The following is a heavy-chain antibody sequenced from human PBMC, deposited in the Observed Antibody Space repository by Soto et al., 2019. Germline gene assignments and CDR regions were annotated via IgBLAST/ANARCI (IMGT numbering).Heavy chain of an antibody. V-gene: IGHV4-59*08. CDR2: IYYSGST. CDR3: ARRYGSAFDI. D-gene: IGHD3-10*01. CDR1: GGSISSYY. J-gene: IGHJ3*02. Sequence: QVQLQESGPGLVKPSETLSLTCTVSGGSISSYYWSWIRQPPGKGLEWIGYIYYSGSTNYNPSLNSRVTIPVDTSKNQFSLKLSPVTAADTAVYYCARRYGSAFDIWGQGTMVTVSS.